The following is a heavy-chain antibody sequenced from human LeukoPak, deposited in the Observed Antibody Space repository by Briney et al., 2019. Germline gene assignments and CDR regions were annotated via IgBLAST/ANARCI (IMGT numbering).Heavy chain of an antibody. CDR1: GFTFSSYS. D-gene: IGHD5-12*01. V-gene: IGHV3-48*01. CDR2: ISSSSSTI. CDR3: ASTLDIVATIEGDY. Sequence: GGSLRLSCAASGFTFSSYSMNWVRQAPGKGLEWVSYISSSSSTIYYADSVKGRFTISRDNAKNSLYLQMNSLRAEDTAVYYCASTLDIVATIEGDYWGQGTPVTVSS. J-gene: IGHJ4*02.